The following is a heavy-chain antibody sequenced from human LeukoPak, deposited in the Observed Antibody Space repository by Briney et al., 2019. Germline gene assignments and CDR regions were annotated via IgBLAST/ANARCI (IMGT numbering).Heavy chain of an antibody. D-gene: IGHD5-24*01. J-gene: IGHJ4*02. CDR1: GGTFSSYA. V-gene: IGHV1-69*06. CDR2: IIPIFGTA. Sequence: GASVKVSCKAAGGTFSSYAISWVRQAPGQGLEWMGRIIPIFGTANYAQKFQGRVTITAGKSTSTDYMELSSLSSEDTAVYYCARDQPTIRFPYFDYWGQGTLVTVSS. CDR3: ARDQPTIRFPYFDY.